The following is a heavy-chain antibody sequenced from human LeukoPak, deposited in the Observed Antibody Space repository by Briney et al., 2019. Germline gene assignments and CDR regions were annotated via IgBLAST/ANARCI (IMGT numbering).Heavy chain of an antibody. CDR2: INHSGST. J-gene: IGHJ4*02. D-gene: IGHD3-10*01. CDR1: GGSFSGYH. CDR3: ARGITMVRGVSDY. Sequence: KPSETLSLTCAVYGGSFSGYHWSWIRQPPGKGLEWIGEINHSGSTNYNPSLKSRVTISVDTSKNQFSLKLSSVTAADTAVYYCARGITMVRGVSDYWGQGTLVTVSS. V-gene: IGHV4-34*01.